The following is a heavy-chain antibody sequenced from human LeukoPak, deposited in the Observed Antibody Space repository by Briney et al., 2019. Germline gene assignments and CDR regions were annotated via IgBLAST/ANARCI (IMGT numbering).Heavy chain of an antibody. Sequence: NTSETLSLTCTVSGGSISSGSYYWSWIRQPAGKGLEWIGRIYTSGSTNYNPSLKSRVTISVDTSKNQFSLKLSSVTAADTAVYYCARAAPNASGSGSYYYYMDVWGKGTTVTISS. J-gene: IGHJ6*03. CDR2: IYTSGST. CDR3: ARAAPNASGSGSYYYYMDV. V-gene: IGHV4-61*02. CDR1: GGSISSGSYY. D-gene: IGHD3-10*01.